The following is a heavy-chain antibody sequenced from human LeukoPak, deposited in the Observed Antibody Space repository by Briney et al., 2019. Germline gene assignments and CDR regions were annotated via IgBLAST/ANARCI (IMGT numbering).Heavy chain of an antibody. CDR1: GGSISSHY. Sequence: SETLSLTCTVSGGSISSHYWSWIRQPPGKGLEDIGYIYCSGRTNYTPSLKSRVTISVDTSKNQFSLKLTSVTAADTAVYYCARGRDYGDYPGPFDYWGQGTLVTVSS. D-gene: IGHD4-17*01. J-gene: IGHJ4*02. CDR3: ARGRDYGDYPGPFDY. CDR2: IYCSGRT. V-gene: IGHV4-59*11.